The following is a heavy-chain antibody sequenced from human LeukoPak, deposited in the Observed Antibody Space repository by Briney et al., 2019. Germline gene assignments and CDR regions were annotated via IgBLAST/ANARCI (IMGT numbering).Heavy chain of an antibody. J-gene: IGHJ6*02. V-gene: IGHV4-59*08. CDR1: GDSTSYSY. CDR3: ARLRPLERVSSYYYHAMDV. CDR2: VHYSGSI. Sequence: PSETLSPTCTVSGDSTSYSYWSWVRQPPGKGLEWIGYVHYSGSINYNPSLNSRLSISIDTSRSHFSLKLTSVTAADTAVYYCARLRPLERVSSYYYHAMDVWGQGTTVTVSS. D-gene: IGHD3-3*01.